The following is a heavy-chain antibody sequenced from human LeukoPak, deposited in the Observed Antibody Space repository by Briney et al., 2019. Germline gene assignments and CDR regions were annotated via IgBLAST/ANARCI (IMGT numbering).Heavy chain of an antibody. CDR3: ARSRGVADGAFDI. CDR1: GGSFSGYY. D-gene: IGHD3-10*01. CDR2: IYYSGST. V-gene: IGHV4-59*01. Sequence: PSETLSLTCAVYGGSFSGYYWSWIRQPPGKGLEWIGYIYYSGSTNYNPSLKSRVTISVDTSKNQFSLKLSSVTAADTAVYYCARSRGVADGAFDIWGQGTMVTVSS. J-gene: IGHJ3*02.